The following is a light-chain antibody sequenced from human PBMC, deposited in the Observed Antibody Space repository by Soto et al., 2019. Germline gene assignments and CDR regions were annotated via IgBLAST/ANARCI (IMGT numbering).Light chain of an antibody. CDR1: SSHVGGYNY. Sequence: QSALTQPASVSGSPGQSITISCTGTSSHVGGYNYVSWYQQHPGKDPKLMIYDVSSRPSGVSHRFSGSKSGNTASLTISGHQAEDEVEYYCSSYTSSSTLEGVVFGGGTKVTVL. CDR2: DVS. CDR3: SSYTSSSTLEGVV. V-gene: IGLV2-14*01. J-gene: IGLJ2*01.